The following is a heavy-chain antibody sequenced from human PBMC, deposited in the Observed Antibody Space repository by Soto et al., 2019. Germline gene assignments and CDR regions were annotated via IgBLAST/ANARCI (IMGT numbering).Heavy chain of an antibody. J-gene: IGHJ3*02. CDR3: ASEGSQGGSYYRHDVFDI. V-gene: IGHV1-18*01. Sequence: GASVKVSCKASGYTFTSYGISWVRQAPGQGLEWMGWISAYNGNTNYAQKLQGRVTMTTDTSTSTAYMELRSLRSDDTAVYYCASEGSQGGSYYRHDVFDIWGQGTMVTVSS. D-gene: IGHD1-26*01. CDR1: GYTFTSYG. CDR2: ISAYNGNT.